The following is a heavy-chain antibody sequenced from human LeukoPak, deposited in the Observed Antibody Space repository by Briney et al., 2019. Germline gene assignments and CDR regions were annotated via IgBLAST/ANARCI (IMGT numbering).Heavy chain of an antibody. CDR3: ATAEDYYGSGSYFPNDY. D-gene: IGHD3-10*01. CDR1: GFTFTSYS. CDR2: ISGSGGST. J-gene: IGHJ4*02. V-gene: IGHV3-23*01. Sequence: GGSLRLSCAASGFTFTSYSMNWVRQAPGKGLEWVSAISGSGGSTYYADSVKGRFTISRDNSKNTLYLQMNSLRAEDTAVYYCATAEDYYGSGSYFPNDYWGQGTLVTVSS.